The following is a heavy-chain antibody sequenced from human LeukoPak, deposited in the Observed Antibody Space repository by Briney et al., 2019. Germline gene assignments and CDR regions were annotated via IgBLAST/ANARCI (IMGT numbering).Heavy chain of an antibody. D-gene: IGHD3-10*01. Sequence: HAGGSLRLSCAASGFTFSTYSMTWVRQAPGKGLEWLSFISSSSSTIYYADSVKGRFTISRDNAKNSLYLQMNSLRDEDTAVYYCARLWFGELSFFDYWGQGTLVTASS. CDR3: ARLWFGELSFFDY. J-gene: IGHJ4*01. CDR1: GFTFSTYS. CDR2: ISSSSSTI. V-gene: IGHV3-48*02.